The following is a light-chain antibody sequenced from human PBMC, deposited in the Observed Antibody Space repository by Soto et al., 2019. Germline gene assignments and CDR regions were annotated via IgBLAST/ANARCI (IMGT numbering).Light chain of an antibody. J-gene: IGKJ4*01. CDR3: QHYDNLPPT. Sequence: DIQLTQSPSFLSASVGDRVTITCQASQDISNYLNWYQQKPGKAPKLLIYDASNLKTGVPSRFSGSGSGTHFTFTISSLQPEDVATYYCQHYDNLPPTFGGGTKVEIK. CDR2: DAS. CDR1: QDISNY. V-gene: IGKV1-33*01.